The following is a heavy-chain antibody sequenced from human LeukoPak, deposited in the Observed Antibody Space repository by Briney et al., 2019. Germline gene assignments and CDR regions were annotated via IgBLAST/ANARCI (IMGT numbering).Heavy chain of an antibody. Sequence: QTGGSLRLSCAASGFTFSSYSMNWVRQAPGKGLEWVSYISSSSSTIYYADSVKGRFTISRDNAKNSLYLQMNSLRAEDTAVYYCARDNDFWSGYQDYWGQGTLVTVSS. V-gene: IGHV3-48*04. CDR3: ARDNDFWSGYQDY. D-gene: IGHD3-3*01. CDR2: ISSSSSTI. J-gene: IGHJ4*02. CDR1: GFTFSSYS.